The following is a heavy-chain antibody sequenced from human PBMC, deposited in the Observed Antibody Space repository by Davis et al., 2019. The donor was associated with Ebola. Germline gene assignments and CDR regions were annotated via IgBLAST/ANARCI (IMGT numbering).Heavy chain of an antibody. D-gene: IGHD3-22*01. J-gene: IGHJ4*02. CDR2: IYYSGST. V-gene: IGHV4-59*01. CDR1: GGSISSYY. CDR3: ARGYYDSSGYIIDY. Sequence: PSETLSLTCTVSGGSISSYYWSWIRQPPGKGLEWIGYIYYSGSTNYNPSLKSRVTISVDTSKNQFSLKLSSVTAADTAVYYCARGYYDSSGYIIDYWGQGTLVTVSS.